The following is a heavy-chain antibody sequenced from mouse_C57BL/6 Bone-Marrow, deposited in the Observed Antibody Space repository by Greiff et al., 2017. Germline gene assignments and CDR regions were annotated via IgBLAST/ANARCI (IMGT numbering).Heavy chain of an antibody. V-gene: IGHV1-69*01. CDR3: ASKVRYFDV. Sequence: QVQLQQSGAELVMPGASVKLSCKASGYTFTSYWMHWVKQRPGQGLEWIGEIDPSDSYTNYNQKFKGKSTLTVDKSSSTAYMQLSSLTSEDSAVYYCASKVRYFDVWGTGTTVTVSS. CDR2: IDPSDSYT. D-gene: IGHD1-3*01. CDR1: GYTFTSYW. J-gene: IGHJ1*03.